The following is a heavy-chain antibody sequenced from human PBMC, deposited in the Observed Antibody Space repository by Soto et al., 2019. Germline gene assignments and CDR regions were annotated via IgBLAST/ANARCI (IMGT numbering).Heavy chain of an antibody. D-gene: IGHD5-12*01. V-gene: IGHV1-8*01. CDR3: VTHFRGSDH. Sequence: QVQLVQSGAEVKQPGASVRVSCKASGYTFSSYEINWGRQAPGQEPEWVGWMNPNSGNAGYAQKFQGRVTMTRDTSINTAYMELSSLRSEDTALYYCVTHFRGSDHWGQGTLVTVSS. J-gene: IGHJ4*02. CDR1: GYTFSSYE. CDR2: MNPNSGNA.